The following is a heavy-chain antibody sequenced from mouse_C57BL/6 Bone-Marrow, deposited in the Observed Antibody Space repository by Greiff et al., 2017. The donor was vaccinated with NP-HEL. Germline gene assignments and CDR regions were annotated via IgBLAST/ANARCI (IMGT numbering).Heavy chain of an antibody. V-gene: IGHV2-9-1*01. J-gene: IGHJ3*01. Sequence: VMLVESGPGLVAPSQSLSITCTVSGFSLTSYAISWVRQPPGKGLEWLGVIWTGGGTNYNSALKSRLSISKDNSKSQVFLKMNSLQTDDTARYYCARKEDYYGSSWAWFAYWGQGTLVTVSA. D-gene: IGHD1-1*01. CDR1: GFSLTSYA. CDR3: ARKEDYYGSSWAWFAY. CDR2: IWTGGGT.